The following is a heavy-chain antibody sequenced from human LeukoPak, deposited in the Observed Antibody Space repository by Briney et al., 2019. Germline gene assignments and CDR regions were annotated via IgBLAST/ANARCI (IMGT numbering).Heavy chain of an antibody. V-gene: IGHV4-61*02. D-gene: IGHD1-7*01. CDR3: ARDRGWNSRSAFDI. CDR2: IYTSGST. J-gene: IGHJ3*02. Sequence: SETLSLTCTVSGDSFTSVTDYWAWIRQPAGKGLEWIGRIYTSGSTNYNPSLKSRVTISVDTSKNQFSLKLSSVTAADTAVYYCARDRGWNSRSAFDIWGQGTMVTVSS. CDR1: GDSFTSVTDY.